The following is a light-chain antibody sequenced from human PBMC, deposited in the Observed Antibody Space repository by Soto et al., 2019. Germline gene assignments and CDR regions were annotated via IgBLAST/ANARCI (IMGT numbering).Light chain of an antibody. CDR3: ATWDDSLSAWV. CDR1: SSNLGAGYD. J-gene: IGLJ3*02. V-gene: IGLV1-47*01. CDR2: KNY. Sequence: QSVLTQPPSMSGAPGQRVTMSCTGSSSNLGAGYDVHWYQRLPGAAPKLLIYKNYQRPSGVPDRFSGSKSGTSASLAISGLRSEDEADYYCATWDDSLSAWVFGGGTKLTVL.